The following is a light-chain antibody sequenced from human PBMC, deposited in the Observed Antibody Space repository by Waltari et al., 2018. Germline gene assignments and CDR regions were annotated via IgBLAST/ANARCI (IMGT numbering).Light chain of an antibody. CDR3: MFWPNNVWV. V-gene: IGLV5-37*01. CDR2: YKSDSEK. Sequence: QPVLTQPPSSSASPGASARLTCTLPSDINVGDFIIYWYQQKPGSPPRLRLYYKSDSEKSQGSGGPSRFSGSKDASANAGILLISGLQSEDEADYYCMFWPNNVWVFGGGTKLTVL. J-gene: IGLJ3*02. CDR1: SDINVGDFI.